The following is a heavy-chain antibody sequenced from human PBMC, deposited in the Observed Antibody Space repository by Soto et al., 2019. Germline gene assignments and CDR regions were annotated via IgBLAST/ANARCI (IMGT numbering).Heavy chain of an antibody. CDR3: VRRAGGAVVWYYDL. D-gene: IGHD2-21*01. V-gene: IGHV3-23*01. CDR2: VSGGGDSA. CDR1: GFIFNNYA. Sequence: EVQLLESGGGLVQRGGSLRLSCAASGFIFNNYAMTWVRQAPGKGLEWVARVSGGGDSAYYADSVKGRLTISRDNSNNTLYLQMTNVRGEDTAVYYCVRRAGGAVVWYYDLWGRGTLVSVFS. J-gene: IGHJ2*01.